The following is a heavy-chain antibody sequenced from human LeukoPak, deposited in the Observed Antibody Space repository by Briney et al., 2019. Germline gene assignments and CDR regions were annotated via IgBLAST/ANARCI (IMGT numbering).Heavy chain of an antibody. CDR3: ARSIVGAAFDS. V-gene: IGHV3-74*01. D-gene: IGHD1-26*01. J-gene: IGHJ4*02. CDR1: GFTFSTYW. CDR2: IDGDGSAT. Sequence: QPGGSLRLSCAASGFTFSTYWMHWVRQAPGKGLVWVSRIDGDGSATNYADSVKGRFTISRDNAKNTLYLQMNSLRAEDTAVYYCARSIVGAAFDSWGQGTLVTVSS.